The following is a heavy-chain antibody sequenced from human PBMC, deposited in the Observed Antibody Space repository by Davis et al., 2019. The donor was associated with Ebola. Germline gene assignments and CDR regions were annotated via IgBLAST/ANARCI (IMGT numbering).Heavy chain of an antibody. Sequence: GGSLRLSCAASGFKFSDYGMHWVRQAPGKGLEWVAFIRSDAWTKNYAESVRGRFTISRDNSKNTLDLQMSGLQSEDTAVYYCARGAGGSVLDFWGQGVLVSVSS. CDR3: ARGAGGSVLDF. CDR2: IRSDAWTK. V-gene: IGHV3-30*02. J-gene: IGHJ4*02. CDR1: GFKFSDYG.